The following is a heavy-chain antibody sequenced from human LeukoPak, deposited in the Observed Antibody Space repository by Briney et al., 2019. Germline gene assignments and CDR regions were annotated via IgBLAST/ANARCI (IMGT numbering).Heavy chain of an antibody. V-gene: IGHV3-21*01. Sequence: PGGSLRLSCAASGFTFSTYSMNWVRQAPGKGLEWVSSISSSSSYIYYYADSVKGRFTISRDNAKNSLYLQMNSLRAEDTAVYYCARLSYCGGDCYYFDYWGQGTLVTVSS. CDR2: ISSSSSYI. J-gene: IGHJ4*02. CDR3: ARLSYCGGDCYYFDY. D-gene: IGHD2-21*02. CDR1: GFTFSTYS.